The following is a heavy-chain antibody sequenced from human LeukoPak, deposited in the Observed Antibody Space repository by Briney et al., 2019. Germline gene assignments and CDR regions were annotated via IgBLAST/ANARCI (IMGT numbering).Heavy chain of an antibody. CDR3: ARDRYGDGFAHLDY. V-gene: IGHV1-2*02. CDR2: ITPSGGT. J-gene: IGHJ4*02. D-gene: IGHD5-24*01. Sequence: ASVTVSCKASGYTFTSYAIHWVRQAPGQGLEWMGWITPSGGTNYPQKFQGRVAITWDTSITTVYMDLSRLTSDGTAVYYCARDRYGDGFAHLDYWGQGALVTVSS. CDR1: GYTFTSYA.